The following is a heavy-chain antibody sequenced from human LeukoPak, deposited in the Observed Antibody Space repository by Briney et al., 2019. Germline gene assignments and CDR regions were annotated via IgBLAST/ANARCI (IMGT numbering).Heavy chain of an antibody. CDR3: AGPAVKPRKNFDY. D-gene: IGHD2-2*02. V-gene: IGHV4-59*12. J-gene: IGHJ4*02. CDR1: GGSISSYY. Sequence: SETLSLTCTVSGGSISSYYWSWIRQPPGKGLEWIGYIYYSGSTNYNPSLKSRVTISVDTSKNQFSLKLSSVTAADTAVYYCAGPAVKPRKNFDYWGQGTLVTVSS. CDR2: IYYSGST.